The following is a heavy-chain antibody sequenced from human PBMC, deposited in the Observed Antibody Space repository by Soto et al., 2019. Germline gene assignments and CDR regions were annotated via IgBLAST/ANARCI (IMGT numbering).Heavy chain of an antibody. J-gene: IGHJ6*02. CDR2: LIPMFGTT. D-gene: IGHD6-25*01. Sequence: QVQLVQSGAEVKTPGSSVKVSCEASGGTFSSYSINWVRQAPGQGLEWMGRLIPMFGTTDYAQRFQGRVTFAAYESTNTASMEVTDLTSEDTAVYYCARAAVLTFTRFYDVDVWGQGTTVTVSS. V-gene: IGHV1-69*18. CDR3: ARAAVLTFTRFYDVDV. CDR1: GGTFSSYS.